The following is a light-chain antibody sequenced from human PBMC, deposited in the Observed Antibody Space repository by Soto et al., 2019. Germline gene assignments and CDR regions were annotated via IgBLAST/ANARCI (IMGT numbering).Light chain of an antibody. J-gene: IGLJ1*01. Sequence: QSLLTKPASVSGSPGQSITISCTGTSSDVGGYNYVSWYQQHPGKAPKLMIYEVSNRPSGVSNRFSGSKSGNTASLTISGLQAEDEADYYCNSYASSSTLYVFGTGTKVTVL. CDR1: SSDVGGYNY. CDR3: NSYASSSTLYV. V-gene: IGLV2-14*01. CDR2: EVS.